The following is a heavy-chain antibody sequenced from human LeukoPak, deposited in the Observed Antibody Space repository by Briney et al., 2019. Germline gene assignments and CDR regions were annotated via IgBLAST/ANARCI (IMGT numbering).Heavy chain of an antibody. J-gene: IGHJ4*02. CDR3: ARGSADYNHFWLSV. Sequence: QPGGSLRLSCAASGFTFSNAWMSWVRQAPGKGLEWVANIRQDGSEKYYVDSVKGRFTISRDNAEQSLHLQMKSLRAEDTAMYYCARGSADYNHFWLSVWGQGTLVTVSS. D-gene: IGHD4-11*01. CDR2: IRQDGSEK. V-gene: IGHV3-7*02. CDR1: GFTFSNAW.